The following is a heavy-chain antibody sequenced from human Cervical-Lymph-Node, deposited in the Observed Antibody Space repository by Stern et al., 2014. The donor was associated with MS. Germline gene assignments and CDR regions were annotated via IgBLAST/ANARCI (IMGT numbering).Heavy chain of an antibody. J-gene: IGHJ3*02. Sequence: QVQLVQSGAEVKKPGASVKVSCKASGYTFTSYGISWVRQAPGQGLEWMGLMSAYDGNTNYAKKLPVRVTMTTDTSTSTAYMDLSSLRSDDTAVYYCSRGLLGSENAFDIWGQGTMVTVSS. CDR3: SRGLLGSENAFDI. CDR1: GYTFTSYG. CDR2: MSAYDGNT. V-gene: IGHV1-18*01. D-gene: IGHD2-15*01.